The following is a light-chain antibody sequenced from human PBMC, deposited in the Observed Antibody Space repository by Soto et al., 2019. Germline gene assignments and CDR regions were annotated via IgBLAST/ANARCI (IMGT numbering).Light chain of an antibody. CDR2: GNS. J-gene: IGLJ2*01. CDR1: RSNIGAGYH. CDR3: QSYDGSLGGWGL. Sequence: QSVLTQPPSVSGAPGQRVTISCTGSRSNIGAGYHVHWYQQLPGRAPKLLIYGNSNRPSGVPDRFSGSKSGTSASLAITGLQAEDEADYYCQSYDGSLGGWGLFGGGTKLTAL. V-gene: IGLV1-40*01.